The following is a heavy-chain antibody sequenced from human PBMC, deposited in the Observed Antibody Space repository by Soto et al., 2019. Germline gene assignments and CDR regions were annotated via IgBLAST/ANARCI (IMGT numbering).Heavy chain of an antibody. D-gene: IGHD5-12*01. J-gene: IGHJ4*02. CDR3: AANLEMATTPFDY. CDR2: IIPIFGTA. CDR1: GGTFSSHA. V-gene: IGHV1-69*13. Sequence: GASVKVSCKASGGTFSSHAISWVRQAPGQGLEWMGGIIPIFGTANYAQKFQGRVTITADESTSTAYMELSSLRSEDTAVYYCAANLEMATTPFDYWGQGTLVTVSS.